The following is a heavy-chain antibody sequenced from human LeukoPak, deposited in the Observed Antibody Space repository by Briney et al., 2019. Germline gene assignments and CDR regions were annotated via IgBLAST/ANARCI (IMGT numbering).Heavy chain of an antibody. V-gene: IGHV3-30*18. CDR3: AKEEDYCSGGSCYFDYFDY. CDR1: GFTFSSFA. D-gene: IGHD2-15*01. Sequence: GGSLRLSCAASGFTFSSFAMHWVRKAPGKGPGWVAVISFDGSNKYYADSVKGRFTISRDNSKNTLYLQMNSLRDEDTAVYYCAKEEDYCSGGSCYFDYFDYWGQGTLVTVSS. J-gene: IGHJ4*02. CDR2: ISFDGSNK.